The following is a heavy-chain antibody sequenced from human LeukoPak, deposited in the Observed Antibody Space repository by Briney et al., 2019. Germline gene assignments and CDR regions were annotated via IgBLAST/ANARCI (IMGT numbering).Heavy chain of an antibody. J-gene: IGHJ5*02. CDR2: IYYSGST. D-gene: IGHD2-21*02. V-gene: IGHV4-59*08. CDR1: GGSVSSYY. Sequence: SETLTLTCTVSGGSVSSYYWSWIRQPPGKGLEWIAYIYYSGSTKYNPSLRSRVTISLDRSKNQFSLKLRSVTAADTAVYYCARLQVHCGGDCYTRWFDPWGQGTLVTVSS. CDR3: ARLQVHCGGDCYTRWFDP.